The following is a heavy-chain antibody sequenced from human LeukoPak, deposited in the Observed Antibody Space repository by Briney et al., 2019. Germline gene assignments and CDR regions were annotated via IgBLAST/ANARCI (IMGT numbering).Heavy chain of an antibody. V-gene: IGHV5-51*01. CDR3: ARGSASDLLTGYYGGDVFDV. CDR2: IYPGDSDT. D-gene: IGHD3-9*01. CDR1: GYTFTSYW. Sequence: GESLKISCKGSGYTFTSYWIGWVRQMPGKGLEGMGIIYPGDSDTRYSPSFQGQVTISADKSISTAYLQWSSLKASDTAMYYCARGSASDLLTGYYGGDVFDVWGQGTMVTVSS. J-gene: IGHJ3*01.